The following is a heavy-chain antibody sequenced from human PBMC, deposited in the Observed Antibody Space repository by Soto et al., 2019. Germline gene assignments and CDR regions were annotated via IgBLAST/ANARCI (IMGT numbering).Heavy chain of an antibody. CDR3: ARIKLLEWIFINVDEIDMDV. D-gene: IGHD3-3*01. V-gene: IGHV3-48*02. J-gene: IGHJ6*02. Sequence: PGGSLRLSCAASGFSLSDYAVNWVRQAPGKGLEWVSFISSDSRTIYYGDSVKGRFTVSRDNARNSVSLQMDSLRDEDTAVYYCARIKLLEWIFINVDEIDMDVWGEGTPVTVS. CDR1: GFSLSDYA. CDR2: ISSDSRTI.